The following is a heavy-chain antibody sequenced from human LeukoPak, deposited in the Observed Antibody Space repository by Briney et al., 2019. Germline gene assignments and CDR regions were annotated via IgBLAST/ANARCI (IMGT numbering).Heavy chain of an antibody. V-gene: IGHV3-30*03. CDR3: ARDWPTIAAAGTIPEYFQH. D-gene: IGHD6-13*01. Sequence: GGSLRLSCAASGFTFSSYGTHWVCQAPGKGLEWVAVISYDGSNKYYADSVKGRFTISRDNPKNTLYLQMNSLRAEDTAVYYCARDWPTIAAAGTIPEYFQHWGQGTLVTVSS. CDR2: ISYDGSNK. CDR1: GFTFSSYG. J-gene: IGHJ1*01.